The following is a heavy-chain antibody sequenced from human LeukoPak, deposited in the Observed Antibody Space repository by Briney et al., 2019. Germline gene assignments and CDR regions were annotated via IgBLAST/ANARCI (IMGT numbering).Heavy chain of an antibody. J-gene: IGHJ6*03. V-gene: IGHV4-34*01. D-gene: IGHD3-10*01. Sequence: SETLSLTCAVYGGSFSGDYWSWIRQPPGKGLEWIGEINHSGRTNYNPSLKSRVTVSADTSRIQFSLKVTSVTAADTAVYYCARGSWFGNFFPYYHYMDVWGKGTTVTVSS. CDR3: ARGSWFGNFFPYYHYMDV. CDR2: INHSGRT. CDR1: GGSFSGDY.